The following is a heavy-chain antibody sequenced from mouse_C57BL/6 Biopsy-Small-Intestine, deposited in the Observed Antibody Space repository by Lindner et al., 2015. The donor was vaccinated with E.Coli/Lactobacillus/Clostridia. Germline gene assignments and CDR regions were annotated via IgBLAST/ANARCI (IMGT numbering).Heavy chain of an antibody. Sequence: VQLQESGPELVKPGASVKIFCKASGYSFASYYIHWVKQRPGQGLEWIGWIYPGSGNTKYNEKFKGKATLTADTSSSTAYMQLSSLTSEDSAVYYCARGSIYDGYYWYFDVWGTGTTVTVSS. V-gene: IGHV1-66*01. CDR2: IYPGSGNT. J-gene: IGHJ1*03. CDR1: GYSFASYY. D-gene: IGHD2-3*01. CDR3: ARGSIYDGYYWYFDV.